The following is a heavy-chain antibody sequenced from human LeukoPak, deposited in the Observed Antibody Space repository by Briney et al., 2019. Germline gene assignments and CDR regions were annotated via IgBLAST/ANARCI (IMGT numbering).Heavy chain of an antibody. D-gene: IGHD3-22*01. V-gene: IGHV1-18*01. Sequence: ASVEVSCKASGYTFTSYGISWVRQAPGQGLEWMGWISAYNGNTNYAQKLQGRVTMTTDTSTSTAYMELRSLRSDDTAVYYCARVEPYYYDSSGYYSDYWGQGTLVTVSS. CDR1: GYTFTSYG. CDR3: ARVEPYYYDSSGYYSDY. J-gene: IGHJ4*02. CDR2: ISAYNGNT.